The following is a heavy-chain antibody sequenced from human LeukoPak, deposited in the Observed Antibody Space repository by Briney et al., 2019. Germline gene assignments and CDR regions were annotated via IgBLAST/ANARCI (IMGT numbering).Heavy chain of an antibody. CDR2: INPNSCCT. D-gene: IGHD2-2*02. CDR3: ARGHIVVVPAAIRHYYYYGMDV. CDR1: GYTFTGYY. Sequence: ASVKVSCKASGYTFTGYYMHWVRQAPGQGLEWMGWINPNSCCTNYAQKFQGRVTMTRDTSISTAYMELSRLRSDDTAVYYCARGHIVVVPAAIRHYYYYGMDVWGQGTTVTVSS. V-gene: IGHV1-2*02. J-gene: IGHJ6*02.